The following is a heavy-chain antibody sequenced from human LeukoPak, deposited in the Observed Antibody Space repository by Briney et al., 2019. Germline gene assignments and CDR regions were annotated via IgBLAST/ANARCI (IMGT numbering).Heavy chain of an antibody. CDR2: ISSSSSYI. CDR3: ARDRGSGSYNY. D-gene: IGHD3-10*01. CDR1: GFTFNSYS. Sequence: PGGSLRVFCAASGFTFNSYSMNWVRQAPGKGLEGVSSISSSSSYIYYADSVKGRFTIPRDNAKNSLYLQMDSLRAEDTAVYYCARDRGSGSYNYWGQGTLVTVSS. J-gene: IGHJ4*02. V-gene: IGHV3-21*01.